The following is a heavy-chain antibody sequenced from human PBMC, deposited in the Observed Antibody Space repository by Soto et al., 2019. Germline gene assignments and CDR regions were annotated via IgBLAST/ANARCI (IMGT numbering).Heavy chain of an antibody. CDR3: ARAAYGDYGEFDY. J-gene: IGHJ4*02. Sequence: GGSLRLSCAASGLTFSSYSMNWVRQAPGKGLEWVSSISSSSNYIYCADSVKGRFTISRDNAKNSLYVQMNSLRAEDTAVYYCARAAYGDYGEFDYWGQGTLVTVSS. CDR2: ISSSSNYI. CDR1: GLTFSSYS. D-gene: IGHD4-17*01. V-gene: IGHV3-21*01.